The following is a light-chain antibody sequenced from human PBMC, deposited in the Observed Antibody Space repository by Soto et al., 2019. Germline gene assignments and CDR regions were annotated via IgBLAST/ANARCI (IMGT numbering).Light chain of an antibody. CDR3: QSYASSLSGWV. V-gene: IGLV1-40*01. CDR2: GNN. J-gene: IGLJ3*02. Sequence: QSVLTQPPSVSGAPGQRVTISCTGSSSNIGAGYDVHWYQQLPGTAPKLLIFGNNNRPSGVPDRFSGSKSGTSASLAITGLQEEDESDYYCQSYASSLSGWVFGGGNKVTVL. CDR1: SSNIGAGYD.